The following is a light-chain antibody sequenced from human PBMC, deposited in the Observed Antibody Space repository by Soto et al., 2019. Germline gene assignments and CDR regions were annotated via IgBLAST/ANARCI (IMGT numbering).Light chain of an antibody. V-gene: IGKV1-12*01. J-gene: IGKJ4*01. CDR2: AAS. CDR3: QQADTFPLT. CDR1: QGISSW. Sequence: DIQMTQSPSSVSASVGDRVTITCRASQGISSWVAWYQQKPGKAPNLLIYAASSLQSGVPSRFSGSGSGTEFTLTIGSLQREDFATYYCQQADTFPLTFGGGTKVEIK.